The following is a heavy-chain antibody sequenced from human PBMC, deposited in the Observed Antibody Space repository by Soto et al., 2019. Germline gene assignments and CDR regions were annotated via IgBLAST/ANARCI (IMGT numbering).Heavy chain of an antibody. CDR2: IYSGGST. CDR3: ARWGGWGAYYDMDV. D-gene: IGHD3-16*01. V-gene: IGHV3-53*01. CDR1: GFTVSSNY. J-gene: IGHJ6*02. Sequence: PGGSLRLSCAASGFTVSSNYMSWVRQAPGKGLEWVSVIYSGGSTYYADSVKGRFTISRDNSKNTLYLQMNSLRAEDTAVYYCARWGGWGAYYDMDVWGQGTTVTVSS.